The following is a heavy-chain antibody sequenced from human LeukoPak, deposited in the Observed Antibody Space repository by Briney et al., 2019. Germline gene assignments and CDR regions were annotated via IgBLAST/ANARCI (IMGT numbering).Heavy chain of an antibody. CDR1: GFTFSDYC. CDR2: INSDGSGT. V-gene: IGHV3-74*01. D-gene: IGHD5-18*01. J-gene: IGHJ4*02. Sequence: GGSLRPSCAASGFTFSDYCMHWVRQAPGKGLVWVSRINSDGSGTNYPDSVKGRFTMSRDNAKNTLYLQMNSLTAEDTAVYYCARGGARIGEYTYGFDYWGQGALVTVSS. CDR3: ARGGARIGEYTYGFDY.